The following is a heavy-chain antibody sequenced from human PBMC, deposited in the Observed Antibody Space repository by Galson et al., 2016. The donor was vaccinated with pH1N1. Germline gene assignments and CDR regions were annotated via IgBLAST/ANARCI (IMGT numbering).Heavy chain of an antibody. V-gene: IGHV5-51*01. CDR1: GYRFSNYW. D-gene: IGHD3-16*01. CDR2: IYPADSHT. Sequence: QSGAEVKKPGESLKISCKGSGYRFSNYWIGWMRPMPGKGLECMGIIYPADSHTKYSQSFQGQVTISVDKSDSSAYLQWNRLKASDTAMYYCARQGGYNAGRGEFGAYDIWGQGTMVTVSP. CDR3: ARQGGYNAGRGEFGAYDI. J-gene: IGHJ3*02.